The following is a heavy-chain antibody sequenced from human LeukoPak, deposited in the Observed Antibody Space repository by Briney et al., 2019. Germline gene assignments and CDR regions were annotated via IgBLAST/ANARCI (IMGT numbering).Heavy chain of an antibody. CDR3: ARDRPNYYGSDGYYYRRDGDY. D-gene: IGHD3-22*01. CDR2: ITSRDGTT. V-gene: IGHV3-23*01. Sequence: QTGGSLILSCAASGFTFTIYAMSWVRQAPGRGLEWVSSITSRDGTTYYAGSVRGRFTISRDNSKNTLYLQMNSLRVEDTAVYFCARDRPNYYGSDGYYYRRDGDYWGQGTLVTVSS. J-gene: IGHJ4*02. CDR1: GFTFTIYA.